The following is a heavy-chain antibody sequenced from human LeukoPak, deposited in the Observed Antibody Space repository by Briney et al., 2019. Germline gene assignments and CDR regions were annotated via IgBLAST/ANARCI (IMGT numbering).Heavy chain of an antibody. J-gene: IGHJ3*02. CDR2: IWNDGSHE. CDR3: ARDREMATPSDAFDI. D-gene: IGHD5-24*01. Sequence: GGSLRLSCAGSGFTFSKYGMHWVRQAPGKALEWVAVIWNDGSHENYADSVKGRFTISRDNSENTLYLQMSSLRAEDTAVYYCARDREMATPSDAFDIWGQGTMVTVSS. CDR1: GFTFSKYG. V-gene: IGHV3-33*01.